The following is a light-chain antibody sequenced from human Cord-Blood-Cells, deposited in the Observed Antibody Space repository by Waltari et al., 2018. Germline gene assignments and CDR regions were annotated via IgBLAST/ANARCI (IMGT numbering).Light chain of an antibody. CDR2: GAS. J-gene: IGKJ1*01. CDR3: QQYGSSTAT. CDR1: QSVSSSY. V-gene: IGKV3-20*01. Sequence: EIVLTQSPGTLSFSPGERATLSGRASQSVSSSYLAEYQQKPCQAPRLLVHGASSRATGIPDRFSVSGSGTDFTLTISRLEPEDFAVYYCQQYGSSTATFGQGTKVEIK.